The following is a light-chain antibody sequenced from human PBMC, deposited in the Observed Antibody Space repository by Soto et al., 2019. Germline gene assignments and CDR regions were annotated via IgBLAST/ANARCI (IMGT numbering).Light chain of an antibody. CDR3: QQYGSLPQT. CDR2: GAS. V-gene: IGKV3-20*01. CDR1: QSVSSSY. J-gene: IGKJ1*01. Sequence: EIVLTQSPGTLSLSPGERATLSCRASQSVSSSYLAWYQQKPGQAPRLVIYGASSRATGIPDRFSGSGSGTDFTLTISRLEPGDFAVYYCQQYGSLPQTFGQGTKVDIK.